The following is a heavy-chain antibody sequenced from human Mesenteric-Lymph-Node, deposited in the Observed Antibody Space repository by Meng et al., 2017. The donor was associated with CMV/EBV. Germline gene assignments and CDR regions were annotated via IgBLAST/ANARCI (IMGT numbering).Heavy chain of an antibody. CDR3: ARHGGGYCRSTSCYLFDP. CDR1: GYTFTTYW. V-gene: IGHV5-51*01. J-gene: IGHJ5*02. CDR2: IYPYDSDT. D-gene: IGHD2-2*01. Sequence: KVSCKASGYTFTTYWIGWVRQRPGKGLEWMGMIYPYDSDTIYSPSFQGQVTISVDKSINTAYLQWSSLKASDTAMYYCARHGGGYCRSTSCYLFDPWGQGTLVTVSS.